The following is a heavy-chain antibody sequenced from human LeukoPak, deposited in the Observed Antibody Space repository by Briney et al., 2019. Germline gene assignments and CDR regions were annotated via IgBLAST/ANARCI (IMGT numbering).Heavy chain of an antibody. D-gene: IGHD2-2*01. CDR3: AREGYCSSTSCPGYY. V-gene: IGHV1-69*05. J-gene: IGHJ4*02. CDR1: GGTFSSYA. Sequence: SVKVSCKASGGTFSSYAISWVRQAPGQGLEWMGGIIPIFGTANYAQKFQGRVTITTDESTSTAYMELSSLRSEDTAVYYCAREGYCSSTSCPGYYWGQGTLVTVSS. CDR2: IIPIFGTA.